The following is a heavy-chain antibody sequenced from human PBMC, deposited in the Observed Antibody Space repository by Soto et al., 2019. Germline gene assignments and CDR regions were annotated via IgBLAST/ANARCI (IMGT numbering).Heavy chain of an antibody. CDR3: ARKDSSTPQYYDYAYCMGV. Sequence: GASLKISCKGSGYSFTSYWIGWVRQMPGKGLEWMGIIYPGDSDNRYSPSFQSQVTISADKSISTAYLQWSSLKASDTAMYYCARKDSSTPQYYDYAYCMGVWGQGTTVTVS. J-gene: IGHJ6*01. D-gene: IGHD6-13*01. CDR1: GYSFTSYW. V-gene: IGHV5-51*01. CDR2: IYPGDSDN.